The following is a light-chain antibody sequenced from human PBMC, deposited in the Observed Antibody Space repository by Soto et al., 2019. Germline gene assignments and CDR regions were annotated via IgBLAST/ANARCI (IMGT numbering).Light chain of an antibody. CDR1: QSVDSSF. V-gene: IGKV3-20*01. CDR2: GAS. Sequence: EIVLTQSPGSLSLSPGERGTLSCRASQSVDSSFFAWYQQKPDQAPRLLIYGASNRATGIPDRFSGSGSGTDVTLTISRLEPDDFAVYYCQQYVSSVTFGQGTKVEIK. CDR3: QQYVSSVT. J-gene: IGKJ1*01.